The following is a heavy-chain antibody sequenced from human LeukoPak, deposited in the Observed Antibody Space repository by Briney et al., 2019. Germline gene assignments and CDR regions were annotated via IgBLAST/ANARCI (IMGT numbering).Heavy chain of an antibody. J-gene: IGHJ4*02. CDR2: FDPEDGET. CDR3: ATGGRRVCYFDY. D-gene: IGHD5-24*01. V-gene: IGHV1-24*01. CDR1: GYTLTELS. Sequence: ASVKVSCKVSGYTLTELSMHWVRQAPGKGLEWMGGFDPEDGETIYAQKFQGRVTMTEDTSTDTAYMELSSLRSEDTAVYYCATGGRRVCYFDYWGQGTLVTVSS.